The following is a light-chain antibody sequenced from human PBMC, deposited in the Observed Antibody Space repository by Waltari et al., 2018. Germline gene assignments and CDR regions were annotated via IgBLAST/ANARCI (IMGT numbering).Light chain of an antibody. CDR2: ENS. CDR3: GTWDNRLNAWV. V-gene: IGLV1-51*01. J-gene: IGLJ3*02. Sequence: QSVLTQPPSVSAAPGQRVNISCSGRNSNIGNNSVSWYQQFPGTAPKVLIYENSQRPSGIPDRFSGSKSDTSATLCIAGLQTGDEAEYYCGTWDNRLNAWVFGGGTKVTVL. CDR1: NSNIGNNS.